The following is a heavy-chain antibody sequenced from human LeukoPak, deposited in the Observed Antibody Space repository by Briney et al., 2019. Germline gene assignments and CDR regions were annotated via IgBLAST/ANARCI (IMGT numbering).Heavy chain of an antibody. Sequence: GGSLRLSCAASGFTFSSYSMNWVRQAPGKGLEWVLSISSSSSYIYYADSVRGRFTISRDNAKNSLYLQMNSLRAEDTAVYYCARKDPRDAFDIWGQGTMVTVSS. D-gene: IGHD2-15*01. J-gene: IGHJ3*02. V-gene: IGHV3-21*01. CDR2: ISSSSSYI. CDR3: ARKDPRDAFDI. CDR1: GFTFSSYS.